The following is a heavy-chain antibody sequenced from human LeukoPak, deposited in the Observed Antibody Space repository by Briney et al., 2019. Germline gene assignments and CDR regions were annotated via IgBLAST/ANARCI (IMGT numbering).Heavy chain of an antibody. J-gene: IGHJ5*02. CDR2: INPNSGGT. V-gene: IGHV1-2*02. Sequence: GASVKVSCKASGYTFTGYYLHWVRQALGQGLEWLGWINPNSGGTNYAQKFQGRVTMTRDTSISTAYMELSRLRSDDTAVYYCARGAAAGSNWFDPWGQGTLVTVSS. CDR3: ARGAAAGSNWFDP. CDR1: GYTFTGYY. D-gene: IGHD6-13*01.